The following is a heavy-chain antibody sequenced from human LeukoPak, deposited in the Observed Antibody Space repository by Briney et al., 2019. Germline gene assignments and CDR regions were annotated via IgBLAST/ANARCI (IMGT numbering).Heavy chain of an antibody. CDR2: IYPGDSDT. D-gene: IGHD3-22*01. CDR1: GYSFTNYW. CDR3: ARRAYYYDSSGRDDVFDI. Sequence: KRGESLKISCKGSGYSFTNYWIGWVRQMPGKGLEWMGNIYPGDSDTRDSPSFQGQATMSADKSISTAYVQWSSLKASDTAMYYCARRAYYYDSSGRDDVFDIWAKGQWSPSLQ. V-gene: IGHV5-51*01. J-gene: IGHJ3*02.